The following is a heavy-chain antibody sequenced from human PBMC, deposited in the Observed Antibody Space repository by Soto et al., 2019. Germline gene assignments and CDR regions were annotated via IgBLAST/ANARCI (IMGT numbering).Heavy chain of an antibody. CDR2: ISSRGSTI. CDR1: GFTFSDYY. V-gene: IGHV3-11*01. Sequence: QVQLVESGGGLVKPGGSLRLSCAASGFTFSDYYMSWIRQAPGKGLEWVSYISSRGSTIYYADSVKGRFTISRDNAKNSLYLQMNSLRAEDTAVYYCASSRTPYYDFWSGRGAFDIWGQGTMVTVSS. CDR3: ASSRTPYYDFWSGRGAFDI. J-gene: IGHJ3*02. D-gene: IGHD3-3*01.